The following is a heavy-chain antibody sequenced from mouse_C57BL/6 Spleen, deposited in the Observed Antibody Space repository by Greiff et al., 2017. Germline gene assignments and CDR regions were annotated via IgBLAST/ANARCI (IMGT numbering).Heavy chain of an antibody. D-gene: IGHD1-1*01. CDR2: INPNNGGT. V-gene: IGHV1-18*01. CDR3: ARGCYGSDYFDY. Sequence: EVQLQQSGPELVKPGASVKIPCKASGYTFTDYNMDWVKQSHGKSLEWIGDINPNNGGTIYNQKFKGKATLTVDKSSSTAYMELRSLTSEDTAVYYFARGCYGSDYFDYWGQGTTLTVSS. CDR1: GYTFTDYN. J-gene: IGHJ2*01.